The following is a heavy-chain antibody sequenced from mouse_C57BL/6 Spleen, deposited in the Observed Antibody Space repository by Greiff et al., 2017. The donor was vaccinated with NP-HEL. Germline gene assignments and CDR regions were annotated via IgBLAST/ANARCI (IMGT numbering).Heavy chain of an antibody. V-gene: IGHV1-82*01. CDR1: GYAFSSSW. J-gene: IGHJ2*01. CDR2: IYPGDGDT. CDR3: ARVTGYSFDY. Sequence: QVQLQQSGPELVKPGASVKISCKASGYAFSSSWMNWVKQRPGKGLEWIGRIYPGDGDTNYNGKFKGKATLTADKSSSTAYMQLRSLTSEDSAVYFCARVTGYSFDYWGQGTTLTVSS. D-gene: IGHD2-13*01.